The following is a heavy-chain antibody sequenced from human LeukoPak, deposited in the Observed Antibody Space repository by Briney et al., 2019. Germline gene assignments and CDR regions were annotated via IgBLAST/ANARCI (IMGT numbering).Heavy chain of an antibody. CDR3: ARDYAVPAAMKVKYWFDP. CDR2: IYTSGST. D-gene: IGHD2-2*01. Sequence: SETLSLTCTVSGGSISSYYWSWIRQPAGKGLEWIGRIYTSGSTNYNPSLKSRVTMSVDTSKNQFSLKLRSVTAADTAVYYCARDYAVPAAMKVKYWFDPWGQGTLVTVSS. CDR1: GGSISSYY. V-gene: IGHV4-4*07. J-gene: IGHJ5*02.